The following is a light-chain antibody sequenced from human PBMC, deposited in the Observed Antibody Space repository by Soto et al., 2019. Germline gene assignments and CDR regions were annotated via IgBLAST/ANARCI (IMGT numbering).Light chain of an antibody. V-gene: IGKV3-20*01. CDR2: AAS. CDR3: EQYGSSPRT. CDR1: QSVSSNY. Sequence: EIVLTQSPGTLSLSPGERATLSCRASQSVSSNYLAWYQQKPGQAPRLLIYAASTRATGIPDRFSGSGSGTDFTLTISSLQPEDSAVYYCEQYGSSPRTFGQGTKVDIK. J-gene: IGKJ1*01.